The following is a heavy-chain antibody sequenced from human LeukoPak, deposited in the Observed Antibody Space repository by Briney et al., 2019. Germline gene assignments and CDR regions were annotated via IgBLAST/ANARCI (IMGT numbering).Heavy chain of an antibody. CDR2: IYSGGGT. D-gene: IGHD2-8*02. Sequence: GGSLRLSCAASGFTVSTNYMSWVRQAPGKGLECVSVIYSGGGTYYAAAVKGRFTISRDNSKNTLYLQMNSLRAEDTAMYYCARLYWGSGFDYWGQGTLVTVFS. CDR3: ARLYWGSGFDY. CDR1: GFTVSTNY. J-gene: IGHJ4*02. V-gene: IGHV3-66*01.